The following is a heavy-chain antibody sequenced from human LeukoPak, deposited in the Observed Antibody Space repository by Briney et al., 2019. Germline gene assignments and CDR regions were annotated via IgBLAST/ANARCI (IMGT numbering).Heavy chain of an antibody. CDR3: ARETDYYDSSGYRAYYFDY. D-gene: IGHD3-22*01. CDR2: IKQDGSEK. J-gene: IGHJ4*02. Sequence: GGSLRLSCAAYGFTFSSYWMSWVRQAPGKGVEGVANIKQDGSEKYYVDSVKGRFTISGDNANNSLCLQMNSLRADDTAVYYCARETDYYDSSGYRAYYFDYWGQGTLVTVSS. CDR1: GFTFSSYW. V-gene: IGHV3-7*01.